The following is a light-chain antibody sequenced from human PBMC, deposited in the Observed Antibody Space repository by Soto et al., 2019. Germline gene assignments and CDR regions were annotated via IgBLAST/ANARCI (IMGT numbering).Light chain of an antibody. J-gene: IGKJ1*01. CDR3: RQYDSSPWT. V-gene: IGKV3-20*01. CDR2: GAY. Sequence: ESVLTQSPGTLSLSPGERVTLSCRASQSVSSSFLAWYQLKPGQASRLHIYGAYSRATGIPDRFSGSGSGKDFTVTISTLEPEDFAVYYCRQYDSSPWTFGQGTKVEIK. CDR1: QSVSSSF.